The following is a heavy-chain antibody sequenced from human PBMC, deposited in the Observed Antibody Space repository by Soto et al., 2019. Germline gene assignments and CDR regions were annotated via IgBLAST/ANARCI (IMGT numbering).Heavy chain of an antibody. CDR2: IWYDGSNK. D-gene: IGHD3-22*01. J-gene: IGHJ4*02. Sequence: QVQLVESGGGVVQPGRSLRLSCAASGFTFSSYGMHWVRQAPGKGLEWVAVIWYDGSNKYYADSVKGRFTISRDNSKNTLYLQMNSLRAEDTAVYYCARDAYYYDSSGYYYGTGTVDYWGQGTLVTVSS. CDR3: ARDAYYYDSSGYYYGTGTVDY. V-gene: IGHV3-33*01. CDR1: GFTFSSYG.